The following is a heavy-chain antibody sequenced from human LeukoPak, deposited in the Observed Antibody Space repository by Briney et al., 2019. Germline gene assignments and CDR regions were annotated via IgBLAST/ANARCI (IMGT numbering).Heavy chain of an antibody. Sequence: SETLSLTCTVSGGSISSYYWSWIRQPPGKGLEWIGYIYYSGSTKYNPSVKSRVTISVDTSRNQFSLKLSSVTAADTALYYCARDSMVRGVRVFMDVWGQGTTVTVSS. J-gene: IGHJ6*02. CDR2: IYYSGST. CDR1: GGSISSYY. V-gene: IGHV4-59*01. CDR3: ARDSMVRGVRVFMDV. D-gene: IGHD3-10*01.